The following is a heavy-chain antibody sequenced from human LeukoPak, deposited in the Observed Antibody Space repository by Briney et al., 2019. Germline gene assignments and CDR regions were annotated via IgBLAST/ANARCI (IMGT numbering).Heavy chain of an antibody. Sequence: ASVKVSCKASGYTFTSYDINWVRQATGQGLEWMGWMNPNSGNTGYAQKFQGRVTMTRHTSISTAYMELSSLRSEDTAVYYCARGGGGVPAARKYYYYYMDVWGKGTTVTISS. D-gene: IGHD2-2*01. J-gene: IGHJ6*03. CDR2: MNPNSGNT. V-gene: IGHV1-8*01. CDR1: GYTFTSYD. CDR3: ARGGGGVPAARKYYYYYMDV.